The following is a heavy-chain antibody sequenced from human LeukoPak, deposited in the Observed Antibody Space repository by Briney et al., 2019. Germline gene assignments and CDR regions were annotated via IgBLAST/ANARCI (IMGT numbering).Heavy chain of an antibody. CDR2: IYSGGST. CDR1: GFTFSSYE. Sequence: GGSLRLSCAASGFTFSSYEMNWVRQAPGKGLEWVSVIYSGGSTYYADSVKGRFTISRDNSKNTLYLQMNSLRAEDTAVYYCARDSGRFDYWGQGTLVTVSS. V-gene: IGHV3-66*01. J-gene: IGHJ4*02. CDR3: ARDSGRFDY. D-gene: IGHD3-10*01.